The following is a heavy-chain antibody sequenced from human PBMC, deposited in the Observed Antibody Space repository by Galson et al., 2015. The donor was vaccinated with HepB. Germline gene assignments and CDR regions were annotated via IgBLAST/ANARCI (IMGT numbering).Heavy chain of an antibody. CDR1: GYTFSTYN. V-gene: IGHV1-8*01. CDR3: ATLSREWSPPENYYYLDV. CDR2: LSPNTGDT. J-gene: IGHJ6*03. D-gene: IGHD3-3*01. Sequence: SVKVSCKASGYTFSTYNINWVRQATGQGLEGMGWLSPNTGDTGYAQKFQGRVTMTRNTSVTTAYMELSSLRSEDTAVYYCATLSREWSPPENYYYLDVWGKGTTVIVSS.